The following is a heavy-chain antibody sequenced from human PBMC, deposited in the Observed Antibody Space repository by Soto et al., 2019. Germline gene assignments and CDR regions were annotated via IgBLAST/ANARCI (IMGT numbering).Heavy chain of an antibody. CDR1: GFTFTSSA. Sequence: SVKVSCKASGFTFTSSAVQWVRQARGQRLEWIGWIVVGSGNTNYAQKFQERVTITRDMSTSTAYMELSSLRSEDTAVYYCAASSTVTRLNDYWGQGTLVTVSS. D-gene: IGHD4-17*01. CDR3: AASSTVTRLNDY. CDR2: IVVGSGNT. J-gene: IGHJ4*02. V-gene: IGHV1-58*01.